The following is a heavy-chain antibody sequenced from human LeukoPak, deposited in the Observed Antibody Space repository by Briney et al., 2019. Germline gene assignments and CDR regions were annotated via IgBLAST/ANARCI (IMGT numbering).Heavy chain of an antibody. CDR1: GFTVSSNY. CDR3: ASAGYSSGWYPYYFDY. Sequence: GGSLRLSCAASGFTVSSNYMSWVRQAPGKGLEWVSVIYSGGSTYYADSVKGRFTISRHSSKNTLYLQMNSLRAEDTAVYYCASAGYSSGWYPYYFDYWGQGTLVTVSS. D-gene: IGHD6-19*01. V-gene: IGHV3-53*04. CDR2: IYSGGST. J-gene: IGHJ4*02.